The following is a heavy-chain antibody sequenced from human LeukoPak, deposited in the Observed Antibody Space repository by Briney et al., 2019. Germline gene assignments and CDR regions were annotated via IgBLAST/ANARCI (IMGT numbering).Heavy chain of an antibody. Sequence: SETLSLTCAVYGGSFSGYYWSWTRQPPGKGLEWIGEINHSGSTNYNPSLKSRVTISVDTSKNQFSLQLNSVTPEDTAVYYCARGSYSSSWYGFYYYYYYMGVWGKGTTVTISS. CDR1: GGSFSGYY. J-gene: IGHJ6*03. CDR2: INHSGST. D-gene: IGHD6-13*01. CDR3: ARGSYSSSWYGFYYYYYYMGV. V-gene: IGHV4-34*01.